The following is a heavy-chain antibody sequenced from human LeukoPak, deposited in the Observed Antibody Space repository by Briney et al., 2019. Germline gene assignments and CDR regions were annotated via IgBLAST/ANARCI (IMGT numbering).Heavy chain of an antibody. J-gene: IGHJ4*02. CDR1: GGSISSYY. Sequence: SETLSLTCTVSGGSISSYYWTWIRQPPGKGLEWIGYIYHSGSTKYNSSLKSRVTMSVDTSKNQFSLKLSSVTAADTAVYYCARFRYYDSSGYPDYWGQGTLVTVSS. CDR2: IYHSGST. V-gene: IGHV4-59*01. D-gene: IGHD3-22*01. CDR3: ARFRYYDSSGYPDY.